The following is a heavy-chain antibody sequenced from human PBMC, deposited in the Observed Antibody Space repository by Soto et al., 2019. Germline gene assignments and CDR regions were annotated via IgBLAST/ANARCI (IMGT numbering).Heavy chain of an antibody. CDR1: GGSISSSSYY. Sequence: PSETLSLTCTVSGGSISSSSYYWGWIRQPPGKGLEWIGSIYYSGSTYYNPSLKSRVTISVDTSKNQFSLKLSSVTAADTAVYYCARHGDGRYCSSTSCPSSYYYGMDVWGQGTTVTVSS. CDR3: ARHGDGRYCSSTSCPSSYYYGMDV. V-gene: IGHV4-39*01. D-gene: IGHD2-2*01. J-gene: IGHJ6*02. CDR2: IYYSGST.